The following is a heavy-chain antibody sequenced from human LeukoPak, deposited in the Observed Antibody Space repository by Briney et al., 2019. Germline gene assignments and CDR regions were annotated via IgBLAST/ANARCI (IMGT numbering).Heavy chain of an antibody. CDR1: GFAFSIYS. CDR3: AKGPRGAAGYYYYYMDV. V-gene: IGHV3-23*01. CDR2: ISVSGGST. J-gene: IGHJ6*03. Sequence: GGSLRLSCSASGFAFSIYSLNWVRQTPGKRLEWVSTISVSGGSTYYADSVKGRFTISRDNSKNTLYLQMNSLRAEDTAVYYCAKGPRGAAGYYYYYMDVWGKGTTVTVSS. D-gene: IGHD6-13*01.